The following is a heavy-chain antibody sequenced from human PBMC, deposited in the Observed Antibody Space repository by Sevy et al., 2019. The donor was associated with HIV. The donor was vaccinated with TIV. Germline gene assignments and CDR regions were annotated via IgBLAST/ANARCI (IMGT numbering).Heavy chain of an antibody. CDR3: TRVDSSGHSDY. D-gene: IGHD3-22*01. V-gene: IGHV4-59*02. J-gene: IGHJ4*02. CDR2: IHHSGTT. CDR1: GGSVSGYF. Sequence: SETLSLTCTVSGGSVSGYFWNWIRQPPGRGLEWIGNIHHSGTTKYNPSLKSRLTISVDTSKNQFSLILTSATAADTAVYYCTRVDSSGHSDYWGQGTPVTVSS.